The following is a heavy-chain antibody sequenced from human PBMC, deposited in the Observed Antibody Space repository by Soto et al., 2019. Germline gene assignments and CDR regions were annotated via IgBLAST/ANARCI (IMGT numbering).Heavy chain of an antibody. CDR3: TTDKEEQGYYYYHGMDV. CDR2: IKSKTDGGTT. CDR1: GFTFSNAW. J-gene: IGHJ6*02. Sequence: EVQLVESGGGLVKPGGSLRLSCAASGFTFSNAWMNWVRQAPGKGLEWVGRIKSKTDGGTTDYAAPVKGRFTISRDDSKNTLYLQMNSLKTEDTAVYYCTTDKEEQGYYYYHGMDVWGQGTTVTVSS. V-gene: IGHV3-15*07.